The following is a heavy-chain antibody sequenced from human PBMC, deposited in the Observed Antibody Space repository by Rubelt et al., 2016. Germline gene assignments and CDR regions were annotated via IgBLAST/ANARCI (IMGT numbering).Heavy chain of an antibody. V-gene: IGHV4-39*07. D-gene: IGHD6-13*01. Sequence: QLQLQESGPGLVKPSETLSLTCTVSGGSISSSSYYWGWIRQPPGKGLEWIGSIYYSGSTYYNPSLKSRVTISLATSKNQFSLKLSSVTAADTAVYYCARLGGRSWPLVAFDIWGQGTTVTVSS. CDR1: GGSISSSSYY. CDR3: ARLGGRSWPLVAFDI. J-gene: IGHJ3*02. CDR2: IYYSGST.